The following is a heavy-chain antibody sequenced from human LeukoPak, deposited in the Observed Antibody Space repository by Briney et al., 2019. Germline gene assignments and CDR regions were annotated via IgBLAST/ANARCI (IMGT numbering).Heavy chain of an antibody. CDR3: ARDRLPGRYFDWLLPDY. J-gene: IGHJ4*02. Sequence: ASVKVSCKASGYTFTGYYMHWVRQAPGQELEWMGWINPNSGGTNYAQKFQGRVTMTRDTSISTAYLELSRLRSDDTAVYYCARDRLPGRYFDWLLPDYWGQGTLVTVSS. CDR2: INPNSGGT. D-gene: IGHD3-9*01. CDR1: GYTFTGYY. V-gene: IGHV1-2*02.